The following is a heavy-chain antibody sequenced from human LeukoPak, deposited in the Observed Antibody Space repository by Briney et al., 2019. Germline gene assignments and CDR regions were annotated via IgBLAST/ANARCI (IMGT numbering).Heavy chain of an antibody. J-gene: IGHJ6*02. CDR3: ARTSPYDFWSGYYPVEFGMDV. CDR1: GGSISSYY. Sequence: SETLSLTCTVSGGSISSYYWSWIRQPPGKGLEWIGYIYYSGSTNYNPSLKSRVTISVDTSKNQFSLKLSSVTAADTAEYYCARTSPYDFWSGYYPVEFGMDVWGQGTTVTVSS. D-gene: IGHD3-3*01. V-gene: IGHV4-59*08. CDR2: IYYSGST.